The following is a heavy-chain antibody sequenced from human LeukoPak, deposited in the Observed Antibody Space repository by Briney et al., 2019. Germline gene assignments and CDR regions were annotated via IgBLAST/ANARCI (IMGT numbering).Heavy chain of an antibody. J-gene: IGHJ5*02. Sequence: ASVKVSCKASGGTFSSYAISWVRQAPGQGLEWMGGIIPIFGTANYAQKFQGRVTITADESTSTAYMELSSLRSEDTAVYYCARGYYDSSGYYYPNWFDPWGQGTLVTVSS. D-gene: IGHD3-22*01. CDR3: ARGYYDSSGYYYPNWFDP. CDR1: GGTFSSYA. V-gene: IGHV1-69*13. CDR2: IIPIFGTA.